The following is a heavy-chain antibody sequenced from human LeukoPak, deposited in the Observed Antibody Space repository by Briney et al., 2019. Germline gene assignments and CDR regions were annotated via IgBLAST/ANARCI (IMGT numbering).Heavy chain of an antibody. Sequence: GGSLRLSCAASGFTVSSNYMSWVRQAPGKGLEWVSVIYSGGSTYYADSVKGRFTISRHNSKNTLYLQMNSLRAEDTAVYYCASLDFWSAYSMDVWGQGTTVTVSS. CDR1: GFTVSSNY. V-gene: IGHV3-53*04. CDR3: ASLDFWSAYSMDV. J-gene: IGHJ6*02. CDR2: IYSGGST. D-gene: IGHD3-3*01.